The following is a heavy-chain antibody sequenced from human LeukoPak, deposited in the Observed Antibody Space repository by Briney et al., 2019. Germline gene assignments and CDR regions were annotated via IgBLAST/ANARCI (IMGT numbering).Heavy chain of an antibody. CDR3: ARQSTGLFNTGSYYPPPAYDY. V-gene: IGHV1-18*01. J-gene: IGHJ4*02. CDR2: ISGYNGNT. Sequence: GASVKVSCRASGYTFNSYGISWVRQAPGQGLEWMGWISGYNGNTKYVQKFQGRVTMTTDTSTSTAYMELRSLRSDDTAVYYCARQSTGLFNTGSYYPPPAYDYWGQGTLVIVSS. D-gene: IGHD1-26*01. CDR1: GYTFNSYG.